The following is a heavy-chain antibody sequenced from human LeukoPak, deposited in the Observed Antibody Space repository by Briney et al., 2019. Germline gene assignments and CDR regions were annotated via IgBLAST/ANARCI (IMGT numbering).Heavy chain of an antibody. CDR1: GGSFSGYY. CDR2: INHSGST. D-gene: IGHD2-2*02. CDR3: ARVAGGYCSSTSCYTGDSMFNWFDP. V-gene: IGHV4-34*01. Sequence: SETLSLTCAVYGGSFSGYYWSWIRQPPGKGLEWIGEINHSGSTNYNPSLKSRVTISVDTSKNQFSLKLSSVTAADTAVYYCARVAGGYCSSTSCYTGDSMFNWFDPWGQGTLVTVSS. J-gene: IGHJ5*02.